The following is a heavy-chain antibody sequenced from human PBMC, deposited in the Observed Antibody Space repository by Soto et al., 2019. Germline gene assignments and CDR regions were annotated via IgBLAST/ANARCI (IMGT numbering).Heavy chain of an antibody. CDR2: TDSGGTT. D-gene: IGHD2-15*01. Sequence: DVQLVESGGGLVQPGGSLRLSCAASGFTVSSVHLVWVRQAPGKGLEWVSVTDSGGTTYDADSVKGRFTISRDNSKNTLYLQTTSLRADGTAVYYCARDGGYCSGARCYSCVPWFDPWGQGTLVTVSS. CDR3: ARDGGYCSGARCYSCVPWFDP. J-gene: IGHJ5*02. CDR1: GFTVSSVH. V-gene: IGHV3-66*01.